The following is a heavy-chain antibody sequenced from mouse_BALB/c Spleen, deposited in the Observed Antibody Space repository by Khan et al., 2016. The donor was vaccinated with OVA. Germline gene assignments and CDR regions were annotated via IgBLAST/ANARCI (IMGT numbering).Heavy chain of an antibody. CDR1: GYTFPSYY. D-gene: IGHD1-1*02. V-gene: IGHV1S81*02. J-gene: IGHJ3*01. CDR3: TRSGDGAFAY. Sequence: VQLKESGAELVKPGASVRLSCKASGYTFPSYYLSWVKQRPGHGLEWIGDINPSNGGTNFNENFKTKATLTVDKSSSTAYMQLSSLTSEDSAVYYCTRSGDGAFAYWGQGTLVTVSA. CDR2: INPSNGGT.